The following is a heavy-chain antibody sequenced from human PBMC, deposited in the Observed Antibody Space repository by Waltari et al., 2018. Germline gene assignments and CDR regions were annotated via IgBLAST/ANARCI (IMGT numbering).Heavy chain of an antibody. Sequence: QVQLQESGPGLVKPSETLSLTCTVSGGSISSHYWSWIRQPPGKGLEWIGYIYYSGSTNYNPSLKSRVTISVDTSNNQFSLKLSSVTAADTAVYYCARPDDYDDYDAFDIWGQGTMVTVSS. D-gene: IGHD4-17*01. CDR3: ARPDDYDDYDAFDI. CDR1: GGSISSHY. CDR2: IYYSGST. J-gene: IGHJ3*02. V-gene: IGHV4-59*11.